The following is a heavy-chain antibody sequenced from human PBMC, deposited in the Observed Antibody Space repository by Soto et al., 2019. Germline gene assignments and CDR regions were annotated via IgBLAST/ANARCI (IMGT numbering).Heavy chain of an antibody. D-gene: IGHD6-6*01. V-gene: IGHV3-7*01. CDR2: IKHDESEK. CDR1: GFTFSSYW. J-gene: IGHJ4*02. Sequence: HPGGSLRLSCEASGFTFSSYWMSWVRQAPGKGLEWVANIKHDESEKYYVDSVKGRFTISRDNGKSSLYLQMNSLRAEDTAVYYCARDRAAQSYWGQGTLVTVSS. CDR3: ARDRAAQSY.